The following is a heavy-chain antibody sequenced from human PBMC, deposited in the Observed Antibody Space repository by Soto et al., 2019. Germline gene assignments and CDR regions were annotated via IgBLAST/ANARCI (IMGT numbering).Heavy chain of an antibody. Sequence: EVQLLESGGGLVQPGGSLRLSCAASGFTFSSYWMHWVRQAPGKGLVWVSRINSDGSSTSYADSVKGRFTISRDNAKKTLYLQMNSLRAEDTAVYYCARDGWTAPWGWHDAFDIWGPGKMVTVSS. CDR1: GFTFSSYW. J-gene: IGHJ3*02. CDR2: INSDGSST. CDR3: ARDGWTAPWGWHDAFDI. V-gene: IGHV3-74*01. D-gene: IGHD6-19*01.